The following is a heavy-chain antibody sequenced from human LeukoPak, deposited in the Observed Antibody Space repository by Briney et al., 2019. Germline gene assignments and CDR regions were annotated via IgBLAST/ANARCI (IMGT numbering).Heavy chain of an antibody. J-gene: IGHJ3*02. CDR1: GYSFANYW. CDR3: ARQRYDDFWSAPSDVFDI. Sequence: GESLKISCKGSGYSFANYWIGWVRQMPGKGLEWMGIIYPGDSNTRYSPSFQGQVTISVDKSISTAYLQWSSLKASDTAMYYCARQRYDDFWSAPSDVFDIWGRGTMVTVSS. V-gene: IGHV5-51*01. D-gene: IGHD3-3*01. CDR2: IYPGDSNT.